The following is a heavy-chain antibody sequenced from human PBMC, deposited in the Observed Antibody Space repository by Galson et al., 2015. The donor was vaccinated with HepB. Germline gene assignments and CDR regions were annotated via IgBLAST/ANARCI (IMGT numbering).Heavy chain of an antibody. CDR1: GFTFSSSD. CDR2: IYSGGTT. J-gene: IGHJ4*02. Sequence: SLRLSCAASGFTFSSSDMNWVRQAPGKGLEWVSLIYSGGTTYYTDSVKGRFTISSDNSKNTLSLQMNSLRAEDTAVYYCAAQGSIMVRGIIAFDYWGQGTLVTVSP. CDR3: AAQGSIMVRGIIAFDY. D-gene: IGHD3-10*01. V-gene: IGHV3-53*01.